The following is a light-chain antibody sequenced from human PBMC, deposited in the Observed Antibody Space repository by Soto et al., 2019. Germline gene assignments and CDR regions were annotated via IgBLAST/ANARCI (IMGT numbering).Light chain of an antibody. CDR2: AAS. V-gene: IGKV1-39*01. J-gene: IGKJ4*01. Sequence: DIQMTQSPSTLSASVGDRVTITCRASQSIRNWLAWYQQKQGKVPKLLIYAASSLQSGVPSRLSGSGYGTDFTLTISSLQTEDFETYYCQQSYSTPLTFGGGTKVDIK. CDR3: QQSYSTPLT. CDR1: QSIRNW.